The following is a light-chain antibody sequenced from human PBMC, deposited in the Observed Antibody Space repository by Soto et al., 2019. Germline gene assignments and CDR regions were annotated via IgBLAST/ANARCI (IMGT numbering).Light chain of an antibody. V-gene: IGKV3-15*01. CDR2: GAS. J-gene: IGKJ2*01. Sequence: EIVMTQSPATLSASPGERATLSCSASQSVSSNLAWYQQKPGQAPRLLIYGASTRATGIPERFSGIGSGTEFTLTISSLQSEDLAVYYCQQYDNWLRTFGQGTKLDI. CDR1: QSVSSN. CDR3: QQYDNWLRT.